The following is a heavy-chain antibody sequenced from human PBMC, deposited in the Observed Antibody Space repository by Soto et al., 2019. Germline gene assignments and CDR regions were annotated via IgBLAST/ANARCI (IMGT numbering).Heavy chain of an antibody. D-gene: IGHD6-6*01. CDR1: GYSFNDNW. CDR2: IDPDDSDT. J-gene: IGHJ4*02. Sequence: GESLKISCKGSGYSFNDNWIAWVRQKPGRGLEWMGVIDPDDSDTRYSPSFQGQVTFSADKSISTAFMHWRSLGASDTAIYFCARQGHGSSSDFDYWGLGTLVTVSS. CDR3: ARQGHGSSSDFDY. V-gene: IGHV5-51*01.